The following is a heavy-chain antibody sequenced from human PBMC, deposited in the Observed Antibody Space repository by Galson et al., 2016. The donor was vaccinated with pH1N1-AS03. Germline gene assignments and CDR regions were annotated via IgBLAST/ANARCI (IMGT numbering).Heavy chain of an antibody. J-gene: IGHJ4*02. CDR1: GYSISSGYY. CDR3: ARVGKYFDFWSGYSDFDY. CDR2: IYHSGST. Sequence: SETLSLTCAVSGYSISSGYYWGWIRQPPGKGLEWIGSIYHSGSTYYNPSLMSRVTISVDTSKNRFSLKVASLTAADTAVYYCARVGKYFDFWSGYSDFDYWGQGTLVTVSS. V-gene: IGHV4-38-2*01. D-gene: IGHD3-3*01.